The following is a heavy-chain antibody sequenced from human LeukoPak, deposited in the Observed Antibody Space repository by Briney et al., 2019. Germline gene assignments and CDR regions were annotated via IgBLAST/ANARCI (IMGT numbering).Heavy chain of an antibody. CDR3: ARDQEATMIVVDYGMDV. J-gene: IGHJ6*02. Sequence: PGGSLRLSCAASGFTFSSYWMSWVRQAPGKGLEWVANIKQDGSEKYYVDSVKGRFTISRDNAKNSLYLQMNSLRAEDTAVYYCARDQEATMIVVDYGMDVWGQGTTVTVSS. CDR1: GFTFSSYW. D-gene: IGHD3-22*01. V-gene: IGHV3-7*01. CDR2: IKQDGSEK.